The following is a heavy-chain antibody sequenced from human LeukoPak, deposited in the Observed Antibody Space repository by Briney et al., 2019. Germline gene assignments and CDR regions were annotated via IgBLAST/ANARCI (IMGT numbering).Heavy chain of an antibody. CDR2: INHSGST. CDR3: ARDAAVAGSYYYYYGMDV. CDR1: GGSFSGYY. V-gene: IGHV4-34*01. J-gene: IGHJ6*02. D-gene: IGHD6-19*01. Sequence: SETLSPTCAVYGGSFSGYYWSWIRQPPGKGLEWIGEINHSGSTNYNPSLKSRVTISVDTSKNQFSLKLSSVTAADTAVYYCARDAAVAGSYYYYYGMDVWGRGTTVTVSS.